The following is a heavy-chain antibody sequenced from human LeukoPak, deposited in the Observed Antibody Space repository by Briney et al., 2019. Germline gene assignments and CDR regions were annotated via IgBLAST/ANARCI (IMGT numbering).Heavy chain of an antibody. J-gene: IGHJ4*02. CDR1: GGSISPYY. V-gene: IGHV4-59*01. Sequence: SETLSLTCTVSGGSISPYYWSWIRQPPGMGLEWIGYIYYSGSTTYNPSLKSRVTISVDTSKNQFSLKLNSVTAADTAVYYCARIGNSRSYYTLFDYWGQGTLVTVSS. D-gene: IGHD1-26*01. CDR2: IYYSGST. CDR3: ARIGNSRSYYTLFDY.